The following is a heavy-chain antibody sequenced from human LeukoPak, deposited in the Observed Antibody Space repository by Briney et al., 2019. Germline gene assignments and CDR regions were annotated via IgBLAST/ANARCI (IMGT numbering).Heavy chain of an antibody. CDR1: GYTFTSPV. D-gene: IGHD3-10*01. V-gene: IGHV1-58*01. CDR3: AADRAWRYLRFVY. Sequence: SVTVTCKASGYTFTSPVVQWMRQARGQRLEWIGWIVVGSGNTNYAQKFQERVTITRDMSTSTAYMELSSLRFEDTAVYYCAADRAWRYLRFVYWGQGTPVTVSS. CDR2: IVVGSGNT. J-gene: IGHJ4*02.